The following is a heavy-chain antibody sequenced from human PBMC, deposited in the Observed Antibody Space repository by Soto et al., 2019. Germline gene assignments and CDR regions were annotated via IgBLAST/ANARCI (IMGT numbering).Heavy chain of an antibody. D-gene: IGHD1-26*01. CDR3: ARGRWELPY. CDR1: GGSMSGYF. CDR2: IHYNGGS. V-gene: IGHV4-59*01. J-gene: IGHJ4*02. Sequence: SETLSLTCIVSGGSMSGYFWTWIRQTPGKELEWIGYIHYNGGSDSNPSLKSRVTISVDTSKNQFSLNLRSVTAADTAVYYCARGRWELPYWGQGTLVTVS.